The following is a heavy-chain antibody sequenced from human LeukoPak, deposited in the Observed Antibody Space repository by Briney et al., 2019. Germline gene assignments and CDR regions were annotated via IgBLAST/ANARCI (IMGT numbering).Heavy chain of an antibody. CDR2: VSDDGNKK. CDR1: GFTFSSYP. D-gene: IGHD2-2*01. Sequence: GRSLRLSCAASGFTFSSYPMHWVRQAPGKGLEGVAVVSDDGNKKFYADFVKGRFTISRDNSKNTLYLQMNSLRGEDTAVYYCARWQLLLEGYFYYMDVWGEGTTVTVSS. CDR3: ARWQLLLEGYFYYMDV. V-gene: IGHV3-30-3*01. J-gene: IGHJ6*03.